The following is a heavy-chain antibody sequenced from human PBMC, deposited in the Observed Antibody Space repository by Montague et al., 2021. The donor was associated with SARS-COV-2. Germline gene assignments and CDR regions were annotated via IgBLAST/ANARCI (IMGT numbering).Heavy chain of an antibody. V-gene: IGHV6-1*01. D-gene: IGHD6-19*01. J-gene: IGHJ4*02. CDR1: GDSVSSRTVA. Sequence: CAISGDSVSSRTVAWNWLRQSPSRGLEWLGRTYFRSSFYHDYALSVKSRLNIQPDSAKNQFSLQLTSVTPEDTAIYYCARQDTNGWLTFDYWGQGILVTVSS. CDR2: TYFRSSFYH. CDR3: ARQDTNGWLTFDY.